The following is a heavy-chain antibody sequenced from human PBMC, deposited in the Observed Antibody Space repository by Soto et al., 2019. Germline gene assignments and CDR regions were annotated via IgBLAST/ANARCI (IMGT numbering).Heavy chain of an antibody. V-gene: IGHV3-7*05. CDR2: IKQDGSER. CDR3: VRSVKGSR. CDR1: GFTFSSFW. J-gene: IGHJ4*02. D-gene: IGHD6-19*01. Sequence: EVQLVESGGGLVQPGGSLRLSCAATGFTFSSFWMGWVRQAPGKGLEGVANIKQDGSERYLVDSVEGRFTLSRDNAQNSGYLHPNDARAEDTTIYYCVRSVKGSRWGQGTMVIVSS.